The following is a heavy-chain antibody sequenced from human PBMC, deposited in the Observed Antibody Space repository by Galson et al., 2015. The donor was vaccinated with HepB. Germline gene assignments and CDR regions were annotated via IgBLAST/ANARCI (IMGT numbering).Heavy chain of an antibody. CDR2: IRGSGGST. D-gene: IGHD6-19*01. Sequence: SLRLSCAASGFTVSSYVMTWVRQAPGKGLEWVSSIRGSGGSTYYAASVKGRFTVSRDNAKNTPFLQMNSLRAEDTAVYYCAKSRRWLGRPFDYWGQGTLVTVSS. V-gene: IGHV3-23*01. CDR3: AKSRRWLGRPFDY. J-gene: IGHJ4*02. CDR1: GFTVSSYV.